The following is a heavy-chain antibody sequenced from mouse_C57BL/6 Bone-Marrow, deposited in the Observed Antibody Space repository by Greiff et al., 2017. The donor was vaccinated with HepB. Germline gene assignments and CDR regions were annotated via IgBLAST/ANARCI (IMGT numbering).Heavy chain of an antibody. Sequence: VQLQQSGAELVRPGASVKLSCTASGFNIKDDYMHWVKQRPEQGLEWIGWIDPENGDTEYASKFQGKATITADTYSNTAYLQLSSLTSEDTAVYYCTTGWLLDYWGQGTTLTVSS. D-gene: IGHD2-3*01. CDR1: GFNIKDDY. J-gene: IGHJ2*01. CDR2: IDPENGDT. CDR3: TTGWLLDY. V-gene: IGHV14-4*01.